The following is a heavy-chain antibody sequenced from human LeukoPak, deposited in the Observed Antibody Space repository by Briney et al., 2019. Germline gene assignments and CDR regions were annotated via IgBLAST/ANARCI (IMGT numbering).Heavy chain of an antibody. CDR2: INPDGTST. J-gene: IGHJ3*02. V-gene: IGHV3-74*01. CDR3: VTLTSVVSEHAFDM. CDR1: GFTFSTYW. D-gene: IGHD4-23*01. Sequence: GGSLRLSCAASGFTFSTYWVHWIRQAPGQGLMWVSRINPDGTSTSHADFVKGRFTISRDNARNTVSLRMNSLSAEDTAVYYCVTLTSVVSEHAFDMWGQGTMVAVAS.